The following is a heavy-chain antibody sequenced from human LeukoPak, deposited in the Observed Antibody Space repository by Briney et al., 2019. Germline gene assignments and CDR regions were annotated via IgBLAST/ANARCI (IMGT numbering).Heavy chain of an antibody. Sequence: PGGSLILSCAASGFTFSSYWMSWVRQAPGKGLEWVANINQDGGEKYYVDSVKGRFTISRDNAKNSLFLQMNTLRAEDTAVYYCAGDRGWFDPWGQGTLVIVSS. CDR2: INQDGGEK. J-gene: IGHJ5*02. CDR3: AGDRGWFDP. V-gene: IGHV3-7*01. CDR1: GFTFSSYW.